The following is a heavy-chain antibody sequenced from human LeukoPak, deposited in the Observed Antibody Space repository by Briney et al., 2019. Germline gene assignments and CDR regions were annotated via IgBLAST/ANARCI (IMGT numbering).Heavy chain of an antibody. D-gene: IGHD5-18*01. J-gene: IGHJ6*02. CDR3: ARDPSGYSYGYCYGMDV. CDR1: GYTFTSYG. Sequence: GASVKVSCKASGYTFTSYGISWVRQAPGQGLEWMGCISAYNGSTNYAQKLQGRVTMTTDTSTRTAYMELRSLRSDDTAVYYCARDPSGYSYGYCYGMDVWGQGTTVTVS. CDR2: ISAYNGST. V-gene: IGHV1-18*01.